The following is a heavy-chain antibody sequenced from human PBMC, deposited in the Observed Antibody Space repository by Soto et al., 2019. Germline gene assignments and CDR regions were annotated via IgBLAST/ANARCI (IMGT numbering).Heavy chain of an antibody. D-gene: IGHD6-13*01. CDR1: GGTFSSYA. CDR2: IIPICGTA. CDR3: ARGWGWQQLAY. Sequence: QVKLVQSGAEVKKPGSSVKVSCKASGGTFSSYAISWVRQAPGPGLEWMGGIIPICGTANYAQNFQGRVTITAHKSTSTAYMELSSLRSEDTAVYYCARGWGWQQLAYWGQGTLVTVSS. V-gene: IGHV1-69*06. J-gene: IGHJ4*02.